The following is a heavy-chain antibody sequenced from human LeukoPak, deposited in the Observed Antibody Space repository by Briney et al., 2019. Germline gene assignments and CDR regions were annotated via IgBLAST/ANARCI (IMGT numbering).Heavy chain of an antibody. D-gene: IGHD3-3*01. V-gene: IGHV4-39*07. CDR2: IYYSGST. Sequence: KPSETLSLTCTVSGGSISSSSYYWGWIRQPPGKGLEWIGSIYYSGSTYYNPSLKSRVTISVDTSKNQFSLKLSSVTAADTAVYYCARGPGAISKEAFDIWGQGTMVTVYS. CDR3: ARGPGAISKEAFDI. CDR1: GGSISSSSYY. J-gene: IGHJ3*02.